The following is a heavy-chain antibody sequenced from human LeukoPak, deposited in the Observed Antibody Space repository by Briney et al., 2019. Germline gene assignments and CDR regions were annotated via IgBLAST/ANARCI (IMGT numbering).Heavy chain of an antibody. CDR2: VYGSGRT. Sequence: GGSLRLSCAASGFTVSSNYMSWVRQAPGKGLEWVAVVYGSGRTYSADSVRGRFIISRDYSKDMLYLQMNGLRAEDTAVYFCARVTYCYYSGNCYNPGALADYWGQGTLVTVSS. D-gene: IGHD3-10*01. CDR1: GFTVSSNY. CDR3: ARVTYCYYSGNCYNPGALADY. V-gene: IGHV3-53*01. J-gene: IGHJ4*02.